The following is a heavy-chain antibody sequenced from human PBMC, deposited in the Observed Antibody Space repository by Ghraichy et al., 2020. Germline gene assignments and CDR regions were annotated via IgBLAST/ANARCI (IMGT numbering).Heavy chain of an antibody. CDR2: TRNKANSYTT. CDR1: GLTFSDHY. J-gene: IGHJ4*02. V-gene: IGHV3-72*01. CDR3: ARARSGSYPDFDY. Sequence: GGSLRLSCAASGLTFSDHYMDWVRQAPGKGLEWVGRTRNKANSYTTEYAASVKGRFTVSRDDSKNSLYLQMSSLKTEDTAVYYCARARSGSYPDFDYWGQGTLVTVSS. D-gene: IGHD1-26*01.